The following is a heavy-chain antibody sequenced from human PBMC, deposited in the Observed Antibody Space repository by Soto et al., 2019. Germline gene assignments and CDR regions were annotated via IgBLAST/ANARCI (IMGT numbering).Heavy chain of an antibody. CDR3: TSDEGGSYDNWFNP. CDR2: ISSGSAYI. D-gene: IGHD1-26*01. V-gene: IGHV3-21*06. CDR1: FTFNSYS. Sequence: EVQLVESGGGLVKPGGSLRLSCTFTFNSYSLNWVRQAPGKGLEWVSSISSGSAYIKYADSVKGRFTMSRDNANNLLYLPMASLMVEDTAVYYCTSDEGGSYDNWFNPWGQGTLVTVSS. J-gene: IGHJ5*02.